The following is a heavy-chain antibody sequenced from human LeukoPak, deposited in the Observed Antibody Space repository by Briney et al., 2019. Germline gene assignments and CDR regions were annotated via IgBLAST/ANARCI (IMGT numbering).Heavy chain of an antibody. Sequence: TGGSLRLSCAASGFTFSNYSMNWVRQAPGKGLEWVSSISSSSSYIYYADSVKGRFTISRDNAKNSLYLQMNSLRAEDTAVYYCARGLYDILTPFDYWGQGTLVTVSS. CDR2: ISSSSSYI. CDR1: GFTFSNYS. D-gene: IGHD3-9*01. J-gene: IGHJ4*02. CDR3: ARGLYDILTPFDY. V-gene: IGHV3-21*01.